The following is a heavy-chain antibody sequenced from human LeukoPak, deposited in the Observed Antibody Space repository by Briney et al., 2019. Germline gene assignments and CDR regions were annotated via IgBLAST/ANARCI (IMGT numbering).Heavy chain of an antibody. V-gene: IGHV1-46*01. CDR1: GYTFTSYY. Sequence: GASVKVSCKASGYTFTSYYMHWGRQAPGQGLEWMVIINPSGGSTSYAQKFQGRVTMTRDTSTSTVYMELSSLRSEDTAVYYCARDPGVVVAFNWFDPWGQGTLVTVSS. D-gene: IGHD2-15*01. CDR2: INPSGGST. J-gene: IGHJ5*02. CDR3: ARDPGVVVAFNWFDP.